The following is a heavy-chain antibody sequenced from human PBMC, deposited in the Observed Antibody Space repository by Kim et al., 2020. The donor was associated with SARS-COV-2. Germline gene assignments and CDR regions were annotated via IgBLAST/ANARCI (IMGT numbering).Heavy chain of an antibody. D-gene: IGHD2-15*01. CDR3: ALLGFCATRGCRTYGMDV. Sequence: GGSLRLSCAASGFTFTNYAMSWVRQAPGKGLEWVSSIGSSGDKSYYAASVKGRFTMSRDNSKNTLYLQMNSLRAEDTALYYCALLGFCATRGCRTYGMDVWGQGTTVTVSS. J-gene: IGHJ6*02. V-gene: IGHV3-23*01. CDR1: GFTFTNYA. CDR2: IGSSGDKS.